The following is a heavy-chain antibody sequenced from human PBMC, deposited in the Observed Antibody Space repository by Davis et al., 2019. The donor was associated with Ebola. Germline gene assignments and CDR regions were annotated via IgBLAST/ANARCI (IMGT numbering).Heavy chain of an antibody. CDR2: ISSSSSYI. CDR1: GFTFSSYS. J-gene: IGHJ6*02. Sequence: GESLKISCAASGFTFSSYSLNWVRQAPGKGLEWVSFISSSSSYIYYADSVKGRFTISRDNAKNSLYLQMNSLRAEDTAMYYCARIYDFWSGYYDYYYGMDVWGQGTTVTVSS. D-gene: IGHD3-3*01. CDR3: ARIYDFWSGYYDYYYGMDV. V-gene: IGHV3-21*01.